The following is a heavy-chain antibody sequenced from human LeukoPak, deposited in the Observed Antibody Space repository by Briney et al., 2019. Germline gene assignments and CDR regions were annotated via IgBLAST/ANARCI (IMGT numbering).Heavy chain of an antibody. CDR1: GYTFTSYA. CDR3: ARGDYSSGWYGYYYYYMDV. D-gene: IGHD6-19*01. J-gene: IGHJ6*03. V-gene: IGHV1-18*01. CDR2: ISVYNGNT. Sequence: ASVKVSCKASGYTFTSYAMNWVRQAPGQGLEWMGWISVYNGNTNYAQKLQGRVTMTTDTSTSTAYMELRSLRSDDTAVYYCARGDYSSGWYGYYYYYMDVWGKGTTVTVSS.